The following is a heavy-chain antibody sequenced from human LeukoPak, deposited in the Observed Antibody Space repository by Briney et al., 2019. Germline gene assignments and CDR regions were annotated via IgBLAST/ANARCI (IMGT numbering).Heavy chain of an antibody. D-gene: IGHD2-8*01. J-gene: IGHJ4*02. CDR1: GFTFSSYA. Sequence: GGSLRLSCAASGFTFSSYAMSWVRQAPGKGLEWVSAISGSGGSTYYADSVKGRFTISRDNSKNTLYLQMNSLRAEDTAIYYCVTEVNSHGDFFAYWAQGIQVTVSS. CDR2: ISGSGGST. CDR3: VTEVNSHGDFFAY. V-gene: IGHV3-23*01.